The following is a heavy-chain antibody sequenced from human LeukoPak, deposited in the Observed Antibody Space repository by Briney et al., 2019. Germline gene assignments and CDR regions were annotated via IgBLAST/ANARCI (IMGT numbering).Heavy chain of an antibody. CDR2: ISAYNGNT. V-gene: IGHV1-18*01. D-gene: IGHD3-3*01. CDR1: GYTFTSYG. CDR3: AGIPVFGVVLHQEPV. J-gene: IGHJ6*04. Sequence: EASVKVSCKASGYTFTSYGISWVRQAPGQGLEWMGWISAYNGNTNYAQKLQGRVTMTTDTSTSTAYMELSSLRSEDTAVYFCAGIPVFGVVLHQEPVWGKGTTVTVSS.